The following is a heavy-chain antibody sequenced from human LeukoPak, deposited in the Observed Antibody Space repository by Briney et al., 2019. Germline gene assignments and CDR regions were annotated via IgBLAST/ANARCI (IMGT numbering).Heavy chain of an antibody. CDR1: GGTFSSYA. V-gene: IGHV1-69*05. Sequence: SVKVSCKASGGTFSSYAISWVRQAPGQGLEWMGGIIPIFGTANYAQKFQGRVTITTDESTSTAYMELSSLRSEDTAVYYCARALYFWSGCKTLAHFDYWGQGTLVTVSS. CDR3: ARALYFWSGCKTLAHFDY. CDR2: IIPIFGTA. J-gene: IGHJ4*02. D-gene: IGHD3-3*01.